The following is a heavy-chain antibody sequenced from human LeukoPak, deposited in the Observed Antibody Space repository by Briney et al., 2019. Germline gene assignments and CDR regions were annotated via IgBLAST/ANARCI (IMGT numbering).Heavy chain of an antibody. CDR2: ISYDGSNT. V-gene: IGHV3-30*01. CDR1: GFIFSNFA. Sequence: PGRSLRLSCAASGFIFSNFAMHWVRQAPGKGLEWVALISYDGSNTYYADSMKGRFTISRDNSRNVLYLQMTSLRGDDSAVYYCAREEQELVRDYYYYMDVWGKGTTVTLSS. J-gene: IGHJ6*03. D-gene: IGHD6-13*01. CDR3: AREEQELVRDYYYYMDV.